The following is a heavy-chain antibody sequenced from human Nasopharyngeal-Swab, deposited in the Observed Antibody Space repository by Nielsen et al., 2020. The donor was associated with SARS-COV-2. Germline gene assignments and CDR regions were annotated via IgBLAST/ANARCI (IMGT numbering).Heavy chain of an antibody. V-gene: IGHV3-74*01. CDR3: ARATDGSGSYYQLTYYYYGMDV. J-gene: IGHJ6*02. Sequence: GRSLRLSCAASGFTFSSYWMHWVRQAAGKGLVWVPRINSDGSSTSYADSVKGRFTISRDNAKNTLYLQMNSLGAEDTAVYYCARATDGSGSYYQLTYYYYGMDVWGQGTTVTVSS. CDR2: INSDGSST. CDR1: GFTFSSYW. D-gene: IGHD3-10*01.